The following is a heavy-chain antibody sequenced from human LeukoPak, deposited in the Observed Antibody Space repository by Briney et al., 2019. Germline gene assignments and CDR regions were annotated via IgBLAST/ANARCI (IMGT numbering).Heavy chain of an antibody. J-gene: IGHJ4*02. CDR1: GFGFSSNC. V-gene: IGHV3-7*03. D-gene: IGHD3-16*01. CDR2: IKQDASEK. CDR3: TRDNPFGAN. Sequence: GGSMRLSCAASGFGFSSNCMPWVRQAPGKGLEWVANIKQDASEKYYVDSVKGRFTISRDNAKNSLYLQMNSLRAEDTAVYYCTRDNPFGANWGQGTLVTVSS.